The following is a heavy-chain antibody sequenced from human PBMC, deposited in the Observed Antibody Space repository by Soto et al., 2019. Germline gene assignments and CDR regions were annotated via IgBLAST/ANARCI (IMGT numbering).Heavy chain of an antibody. D-gene: IGHD1-26*01. Sequence: EVQLVESGGGLILPGGSLRLSCAASGFTFNTHWMHWVRQAPGKGLAWMSRINSNGSITAYAYSEKGRFSISRDNPRNTVYLQMTSLSPEDTAVYYCARAMTSVGAAAKGDFWAQGTLVTAS. J-gene: IGHJ4*02. CDR3: ARAMTSVGAAAKGDF. CDR2: INSNGSIT. V-gene: IGHV3-74*01. CDR1: GFTFNTHW.